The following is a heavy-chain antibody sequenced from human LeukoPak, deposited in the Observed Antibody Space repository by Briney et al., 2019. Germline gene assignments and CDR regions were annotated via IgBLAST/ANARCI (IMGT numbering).Heavy chain of an antibody. Sequence: SETLSLTRTVSGGSISSHYWSWIRQPPGKGLEWIGYIYYSGSTNYNPSLKSRVTISVDTSKNQFSLKLSSVTAADTAVYYCARDHAGTTSYRYYHYMDVWGKGTTVTVSS. CDR2: IYYSGST. CDR1: GGSISSHY. V-gene: IGHV4-59*11. CDR3: ARDHAGTTSYRYYHYMDV. D-gene: IGHD1-7*01. J-gene: IGHJ6*03.